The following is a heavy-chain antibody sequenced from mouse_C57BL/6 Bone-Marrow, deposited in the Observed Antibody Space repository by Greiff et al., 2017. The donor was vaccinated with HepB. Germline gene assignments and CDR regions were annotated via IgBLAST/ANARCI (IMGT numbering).Heavy chain of an antibody. CDR2: IYPRSGNT. Sequence: QVQLQHSGAELARPGASVKLSCKASGYTFTSYGISWVKQRTGQGLEWIGEIYPRSGNTYYNEKFKGKATLTADKSSSTAYMELRSLTSEDSAVYFCARSHGSSPYYFDYWGQGTTLTVSS. D-gene: IGHD1-1*01. CDR1: GYTFTSYG. V-gene: IGHV1-81*01. CDR3: ARSHGSSPYYFDY. J-gene: IGHJ2*01.